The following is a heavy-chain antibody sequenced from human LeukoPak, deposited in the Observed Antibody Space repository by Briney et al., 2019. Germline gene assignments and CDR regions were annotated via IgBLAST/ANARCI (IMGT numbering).Heavy chain of an antibody. CDR2: INPDGSST. D-gene: IGHD3-22*01. CDR1: GFTFGTYW. CDR3: ARGRYYYDPLDY. V-gene: IGHV3-74*01. J-gene: IGHJ4*02. Sequence: GGSLRLSCAASGFTFGTYWMHWVRQGPGKGLVWVSRINPDGSSTTYADSVKGRFAISRDNAKNTLYLQMSSLRAEDTAVYYCARGRYYYDPLDYWGQGTLVTVSS.